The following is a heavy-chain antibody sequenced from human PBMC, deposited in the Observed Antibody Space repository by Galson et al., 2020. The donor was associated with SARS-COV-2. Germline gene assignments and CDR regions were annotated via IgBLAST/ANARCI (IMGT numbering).Heavy chain of an antibody. D-gene: IGHD4-17*01. Sequence: SQTPSLTCSVSHVSMTSYYWSWIRQPPGNELGWIGYISYSGSTSYNPSTRSRVTILVDLSKHQFSMNLSSVTAADTAVYFCARDPAPLYGDNYYYGRYACGRGTTVTVSS. J-gene: IGHJ6*02. CDR2: ISYSGST. CDR3: ARDPAPLYGDNYYYGRYA. V-gene: IGHV4-59*01. CDR1: HVSMTSYY.